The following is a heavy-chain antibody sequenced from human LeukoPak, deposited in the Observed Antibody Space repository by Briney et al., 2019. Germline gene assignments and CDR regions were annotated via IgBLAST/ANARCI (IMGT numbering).Heavy chain of an antibody. Sequence: SETLSLTCTVSGGSITTYYWSWIRQSPGKGLEWIGYIYYSGSGSTNYNPSLESRVTISVDTSKSQFSLKLSSVTAADTAVHYCARGGVWDFDSWGQGTLVTVSS. CDR3: ARGGVWDFDS. J-gene: IGHJ4*02. V-gene: IGHV4-59*01. CDR2: IYYSGSGST. CDR1: GGSITTYY. D-gene: IGHD2-8*01.